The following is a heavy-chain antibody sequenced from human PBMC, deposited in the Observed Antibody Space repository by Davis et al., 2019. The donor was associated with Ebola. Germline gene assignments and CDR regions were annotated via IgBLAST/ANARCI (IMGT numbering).Heavy chain of an antibody. CDR1: GYSFRDHY. D-gene: IGHD4-11*01. J-gene: IGHJ4*02. V-gene: IGHV1-2*06. CDR3: ARGHNYAHEY. CDR2: VILKSGAT. Sequence: SVKVSCKASGYSFRDHYIHWMRQAPGQGLEWLGRVILKSGATNYAQKFQGRVTMTRDTSISTVYMELSRRRYDATADYYCARGHNYAHEYWGQGTLVTVSS.